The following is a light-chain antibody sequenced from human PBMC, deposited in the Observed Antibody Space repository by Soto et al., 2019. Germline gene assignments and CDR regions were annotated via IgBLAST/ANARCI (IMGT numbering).Light chain of an antibody. CDR2: KAS. J-gene: IGKJ1*01. CDR1: QSISNW. V-gene: IGKV1-5*03. Sequence: DIQMTQSPSTLSASVGDRVTITCRASQSISNWLAWYQQKPGKAPKLLIYKASSLESGVPSRFTGSGSGTEFTLTISSLQPDHFASYYCQQYDTYWTFGQGTKVVIK. CDR3: QQYDTYWT.